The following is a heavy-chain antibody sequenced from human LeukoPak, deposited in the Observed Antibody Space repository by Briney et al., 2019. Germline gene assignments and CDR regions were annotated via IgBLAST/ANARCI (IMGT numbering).Heavy chain of an antibody. Sequence: GGSLRLSCAASGFTFSDHYMDWVRQAPGEGLEWVGRIRNKANSYTTEYAASVKGRFTISRDDSKNSMYLQMNSLKTEDMPVYYCARDGGFWSGYYYYYFMDVWGKGTTVTVSS. V-gene: IGHV3-72*01. CDR3: ARDGGFWSGYYYYYFMDV. CDR2: IRNKANSYTT. D-gene: IGHD3-3*01. CDR1: GFTFSDHY. J-gene: IGHJ6*03.